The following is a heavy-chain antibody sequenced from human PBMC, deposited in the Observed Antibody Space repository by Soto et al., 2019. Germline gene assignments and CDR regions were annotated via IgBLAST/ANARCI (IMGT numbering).Heavy chain of an antibody. CDR1: GYTFTGYY. Sequence: ASVKVSCKASGYTFTGYYMHWVRQAPGQGLEWMGWINPNSGGTNYAQKFQGWVTMTRDTSISTAYMELSRLRSDDTAVYYCARELSEVATISFDYWGQGTLVTVSS. CDR2: INPNSGGT. D-gene: IGHD5-12*01. J-gene: IGHJ4*02. CDR3: ARELSEVATISFDY. V-gene: IGHV1-2*04.